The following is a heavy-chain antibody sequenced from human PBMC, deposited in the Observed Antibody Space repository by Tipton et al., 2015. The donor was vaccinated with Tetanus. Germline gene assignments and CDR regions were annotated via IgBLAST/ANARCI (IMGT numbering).Heavy chain of an antibody. V-gene: IGHV3-9*01. CDR3: AKAGSSSTTYYFDY. D-gene: IGHD6-13*01. Sequence: SLRLSCAASGFTFDDYAMHWVRQAPGKGLEWVSGISWNSGSIGYADSVKGRFTISRDDAKNSLYLQMNSPRAEDTALYYCAKAGSSSTTYYFDYWGQGTLVTVSS. CDR1: GFTFDDYA. J-gene: IGHJ4*02. CDR2: ISWNSGSI.